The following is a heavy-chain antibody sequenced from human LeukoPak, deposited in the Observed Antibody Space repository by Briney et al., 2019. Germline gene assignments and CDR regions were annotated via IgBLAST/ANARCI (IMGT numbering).Heavy chain of an antibody. Sequence: GGSLRLSCAASGFTFSSYEMSWVRQAPGKGLEWVSYISSSGSTIYYADSVKGRFTISRDNAKNSLYLQMNSLRAEDTAVYYCVRLSVAGSFDYWGQGTLVTVSS. V-gene: IGHV3-48*03. CDR2: ISSSGSTI. CDR1: GFTFSSYE. CDR3: VRLSVAGSFDY. D-gene: IGHD6-19*01. J-gene: IGHJ4*02.